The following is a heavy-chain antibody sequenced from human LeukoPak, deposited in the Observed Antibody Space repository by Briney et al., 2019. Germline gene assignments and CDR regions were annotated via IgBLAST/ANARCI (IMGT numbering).Heavy chain of an antibody. CDR3: ARCRIGSSTSCYRFDP. J-gene: IGHJ5*02. CDR1: GGSISSSSYY. CDR2: IYYSGST. Sequence: SETLSLTCTVSGGSISSSSYYWGWLRQPPGRGLEWIGSIYYSGSTYYNPALKSRVTKSVDTSKNQFSLKLSSVTAADTAVYYCARCRIGSSTSCYRFDPWGQGTLVTVSS. D-gene: IGHD2-2*01. V-gene: IGHV4-39*07.